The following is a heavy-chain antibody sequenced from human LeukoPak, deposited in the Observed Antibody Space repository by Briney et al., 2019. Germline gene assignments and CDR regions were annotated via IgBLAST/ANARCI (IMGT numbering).Heavy chain of an antibody. CDR1: GYTFTGYY. D-gene: IGHD3-3*01. V-gene: IGHV1-18*04. J-gene: IGHJ4*02. CDR2: ISAYNGNT. Sequence: ASVKVSCKASGYTFTGYYMHWVRQAPGQGLEWMGWISAYNGNTNYAQKLQGRVTMTTDTFTSTAYMELRSLRSDDTAVYYCARGSEHFDYWGQGTLVTVSS. CDR3: ARGSEHFDY.